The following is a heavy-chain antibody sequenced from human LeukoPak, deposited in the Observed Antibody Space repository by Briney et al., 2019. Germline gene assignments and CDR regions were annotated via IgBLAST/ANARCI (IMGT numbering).Heavy chain of an antibody. D-gene: IGHD6-19*01. CDR1: GFTFSSYA. CDR3: ARGQWPDY. J-gene: IGHJ4*02. V-gene: IGHV3-21*01. Sequence: GGSLRLSCAASGFTFSSYAMNWVRQAPGKGLECVSSISSASTYIYNADSAKGRFTISRDNAKNSLYLQMDSLRVEDTAVYYCARGQWPDYWGQGTLVTVSS. CDR2: ISSASTYI.